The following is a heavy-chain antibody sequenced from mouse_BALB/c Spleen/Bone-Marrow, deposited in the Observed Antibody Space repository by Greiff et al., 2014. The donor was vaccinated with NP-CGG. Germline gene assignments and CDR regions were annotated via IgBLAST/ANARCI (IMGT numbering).Heavy chain of an antibody. Sequence: EVKLMESGAELVKPGASVKLSCTTSGFNIKDTYIHWVKQRPEQGLEWIGRIDHANGNTKYDPEFQGKATITADTSSNTAYLHLSSLTSEDTAVYSCAHDAPFAYWGQGTLVTVSA. CDR3: AHDAPFAY. J-gene: IGHJ3*01. CDR1: GFNIKDTY. V-gene: IGHV14-3*02. D-gene: IGHD2-3*01. CDR2: IDHANGNT.